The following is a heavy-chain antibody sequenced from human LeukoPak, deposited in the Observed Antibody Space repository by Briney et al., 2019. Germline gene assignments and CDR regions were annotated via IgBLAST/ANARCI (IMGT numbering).Heavy chain of an antibody. V-gene: IGHV1-18*04. CDR3: ARDNKQWLVPFHY. D-gene: IGHD6-19*01. CDR2: ISAYNGNT. CDR1: GYTFTSYG. Sequence: GASVKVSCKASGYTFTSYGISWVRQAPGQGLEWMGWISAYNGNTNYAQKLQGRVTITTDTSTSTAYMELRSLSSDDTAVYYCARDNKQWLVPFHYWGQGTLVTVSS. J-gene: IGHJ4*02.